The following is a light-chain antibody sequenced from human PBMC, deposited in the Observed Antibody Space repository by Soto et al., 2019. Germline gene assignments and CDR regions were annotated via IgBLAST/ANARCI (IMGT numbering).Light chain of an antibody. V-gene: IGKV1-12*01. CDR1: QGISSW. J-gene: IGKJ5*01. CDR3: QQLDSFPLT. CDR2: AAS. Sequence: DIQMTQSPSFVSASAGDRFTITCRASQGISSWLAWYQQKPGRAPKLLIYAASRLQGGVPLGFSGSGSGTEFTLSISSLQPGDVATYYCQQLDSFPLTFGQGTRLEIK.